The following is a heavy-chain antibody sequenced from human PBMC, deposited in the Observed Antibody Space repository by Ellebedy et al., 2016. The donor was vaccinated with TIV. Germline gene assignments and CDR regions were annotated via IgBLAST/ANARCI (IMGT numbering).Heavy chain of an antibody. CDR1: GGTFSSYA. Sequence: ASVKVSCKASGGTFSSYAISWVRQAPGQGLEWMGRIIPILGIANYAQKFQGRVTITADKSTSTAYMELSSLRSEDTAVYYCASDLLRMDKLELRPFDYWGQGTLVTVSS. J-gene: IGHJ4*02. V-gene: IGHV1-69*04. CDR2: IIPILGIA. D-gene: IGHD1-7*01. CDR3: ASDLLRMDKLELRPFDY.